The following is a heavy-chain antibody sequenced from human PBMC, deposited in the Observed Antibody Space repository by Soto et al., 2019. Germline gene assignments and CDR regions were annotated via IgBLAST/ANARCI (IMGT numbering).Heavy chain of an antibody. J-gene: IGHJ6*02. Sequence: AASVKVSCKASGYSFSDYHIHWVRQAPGQGLEWLGRINPKSGGTSSAQKFQGWVTMTRDTSISTAYMELTRLRSDDTAVYFCARGHSTDCSNGVRSFFYNHEMDVWGQGTTVTVSS. CDR1: GYSFSDYH. CDR2: INPKSGGT. D-gene: IGHD2-8*01. V-gene: IGHV1-2*04. CDR3: ARGHSTDCSNGVRSFFYNHEMDV.